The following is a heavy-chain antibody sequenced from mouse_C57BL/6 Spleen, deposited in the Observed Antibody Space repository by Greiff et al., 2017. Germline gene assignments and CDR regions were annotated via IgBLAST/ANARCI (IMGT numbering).Heavy chain of an antibody. Sequence: EVQLQQSVAELVRPGASVKLSCTASGFNIQNTYMHWVKQRPEQGLEWIGRIDPANGNTKYAPKFQGKATITADTSSNTAYLQLSSLTSEDTAIYYCARGGDSSGYGAMDYWGQGTSVTVSS. CDR2: IDPANGNT. V-gene: IGHV14-3*01. D-gene: IGHD3-2*02. CDR3: ARGGDSSGYGAMDY. CDR1: GFNIQNTY. J-gene: IGHJ4*01.